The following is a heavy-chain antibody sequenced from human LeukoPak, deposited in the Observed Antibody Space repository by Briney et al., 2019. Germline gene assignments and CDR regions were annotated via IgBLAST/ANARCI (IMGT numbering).Heavy chain of an antibody. V-gene: IGHV3-23*01. CDR2: ISGSGGST. J-gene: IGHJ6*02. CDR3: AKDNGLLSFGESGMDV. D-gene: IGHD3-10*01. Sequence: GGSLRLSCAASGFTVSSNYMSWVRQAPGKGLEWVSGISGSGGSTYYAASVKGRFTISRDNSKNTLYLQLNSLRAEDTAVYYCAKDNGLLSFGESGMDVWGQGTTVTVSS. CDR1: GFTVSSNY.